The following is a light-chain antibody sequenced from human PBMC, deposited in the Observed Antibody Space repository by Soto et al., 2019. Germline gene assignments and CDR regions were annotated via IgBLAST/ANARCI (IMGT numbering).Light chain of an antibody. CDR3: CSHVGGSSPQWV. CDR2: EVN. CDR1: SNDVGGYNL. J-gene: IGLJ3*02. Sequence: QSALTQPASVSGSPGQSITISCTGTSNDVGGYNLVSWFQQHPGKAPKLMISEVNKRPSGVSNRFSGSKSANTASLTISGLQAEDDADYYCCSHVGGSSPQWVFGGGTKVTVL. V-gene: IGLV2-23*02.